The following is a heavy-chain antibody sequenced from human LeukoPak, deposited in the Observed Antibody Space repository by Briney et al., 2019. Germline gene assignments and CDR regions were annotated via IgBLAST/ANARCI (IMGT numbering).Heavy chain of an antibody. D-gene: IGHD1-26*01. V-gene: IGHV4-59*01. J-gene: IGHJ6*03. Sequence: SETLSLTCTVSGGSISPYYWSWIRQPPGKGLEWIGYIYYSGSTNYNPSLKSRVTISVDTSKNQFSLKLSSVTAADTAVYYCARVLGATPYYYYYMDVWGKGTTVTISS. CDR2: IYYSGST. CDR1: GGSISPYY. CDR3: ARVLGATPYYYYYMDV.